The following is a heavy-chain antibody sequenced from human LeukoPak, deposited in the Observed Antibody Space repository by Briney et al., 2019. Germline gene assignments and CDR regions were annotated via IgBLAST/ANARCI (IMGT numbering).Heavy chain of an antibody. CDR3: ARAPRTAANFDY. V-gene: IGHV3-30*09. CDR1: GFTFSING. J-gene: IGHJ4*02. D-gene: IGHD6-13*01. CDR2: ISYDGSNK. Sequence: KPGGSQRLYCAASGFTFSINGMHWVRQAPGNGVEWVAVISYDGSNKYYADSVKGRFAISRDISKNTLYLQMNSLRVEDTAVYYCARAPRTAANFDYWGQGTLVTVSS.